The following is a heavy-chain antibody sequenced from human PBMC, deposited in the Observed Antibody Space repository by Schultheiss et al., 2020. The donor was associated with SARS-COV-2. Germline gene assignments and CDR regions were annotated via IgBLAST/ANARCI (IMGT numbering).Heavy chain of an antibody. CDR2: IYYSGST. CDR1: GGSISSYY. CDR3: ASIEINYDFWSGYSDAFDI. D-gene: IGHD3-3*01. J-gene: IGHJ3*02. Sequence: SQTLSLTCTVSGGSISSYYWSWIRQPPGKGLEWIGSIYYSGSTYYNPSLKSRVTISVDTSKNQFSLKLSSVTAADTAVYYCASIEINYDFWSGYSDAFDIWGQGTMVTVSS. V-gene: IGHV4-39*07.